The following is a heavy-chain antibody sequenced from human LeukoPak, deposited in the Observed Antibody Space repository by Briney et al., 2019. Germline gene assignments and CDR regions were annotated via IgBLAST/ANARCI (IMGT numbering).Heavy chain of an antibody. CDR3: AKGGAGSWFDP. D-gene: IGHD6-13*01. J-gene: IGHJ5*02. Sequence: PGRSLRLSRAASGFTFDDYAMHWVRQAPGKGLEWVSGISWNSGSIGYADSVKGRFTISRDNAKNSLYLQMNSLRAEDTALYYCAKGGAGSWFDPWGQGTLVTVSS. CDR2: ISWNSGSI. V-gene: IGHV3-9*01. CDR1: GFTFDDYA.